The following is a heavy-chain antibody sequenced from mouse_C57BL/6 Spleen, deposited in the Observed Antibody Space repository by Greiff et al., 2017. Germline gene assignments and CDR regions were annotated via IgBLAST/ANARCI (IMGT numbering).Heavy chain of an antibody. Sequence: EVKLQQSGPELVKPGASVKMSCKASGYTFTDYNMNWVKPSHGKSLEWIGYINPNNGGTSYNQKFKGKATLTVNKSSSTAYMVLRSLPSDVSAVYYCARGYGSSYGYWGQGTTLTVSA. D-gene: IGHD1-1*01. CDR2: INPNNGGT. CDR1: GYTFTDYN. V-gene: IGHV1-22*01. J-gene: IGHJ2*01. CDR3: ARGYGSSYGY.